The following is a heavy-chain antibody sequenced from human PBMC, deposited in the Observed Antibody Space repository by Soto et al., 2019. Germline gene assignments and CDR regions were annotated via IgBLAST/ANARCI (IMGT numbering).Heavy chain of an antibody. CDR1: GFTFSSYW. CDR3: ATDVLPNYGDYDGAFDI. V-gene: IGHV3-74*01. Sequence: EVQLVESGGGLVQPGGSLRLSCAASGFTFSSYWMHWVRQAPGKGLVWVSRINSDGSSTSYADSVKGRFTISRDNAKNTLYLQMNSLRAEDTAVYYCATDVLPNYGDYDGAFDIWGQGTMVTVSS. J-gene: IGHJ3*02. D-gene: IGHD4-17*01. CDR2: INSDGSST.